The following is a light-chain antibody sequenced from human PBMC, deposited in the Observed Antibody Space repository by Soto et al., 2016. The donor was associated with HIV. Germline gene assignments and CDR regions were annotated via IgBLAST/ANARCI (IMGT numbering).Light chain of an antibody. CDR2: DAS. J-gene: IGKJ3*01. Sequence: DIQMTQSPSSLSASVGDRVTITCQASQDISNYLNWYQQKPGKAPKLLIYDASNLETGVPSRFSGSGSGTDFTFTISSLQPEDIATYYCQQYDNPPPFTFGPGTKVD. CDR3: QQYDNPPPFT. CDR1: QDISNY. V-gene: IGKV1-33*01.